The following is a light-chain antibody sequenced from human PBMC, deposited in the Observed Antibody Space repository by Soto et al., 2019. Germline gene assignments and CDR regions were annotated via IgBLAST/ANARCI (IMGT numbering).Light chain of an antibody. CDR1: KSISSD. V-gene: IGKV1-39*01. CDR3: QQSDTIPYT. J-gene: IGKJ2*01. CDR2: AAY. Sequence: DIQMTQSPSSLSASVGDRVTITCRASKSISSDLNWYQKKPGKAPKLLIYAAYSLQSGVPSRFSGSGSETEFTLTIISLQPEDSGTYYCQQSDTIPYTFGQGTRLEIK.